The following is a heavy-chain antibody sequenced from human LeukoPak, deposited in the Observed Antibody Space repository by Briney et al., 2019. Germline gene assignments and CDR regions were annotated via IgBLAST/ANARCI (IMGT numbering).Heavy chain of an antibody. V-gene: IGHV5-51*01. CDR3: ARRGKISGAINRYGMDV. J-gene: IGHJ6*02. CDR2: IYPGDSDT. Sequence: GESLKISCKGSGYSFTTYWIGWVRQMPGKGLEWVGIIYPGDSDTRYSPSFQGQVSISADKSISTAYLQWGNLRASDTAIYYCARRGKISGAINRYGMDVWGRGTTVTVSS. D-gene: IGHD1-14*01. CDR1: GYSFTTYW.